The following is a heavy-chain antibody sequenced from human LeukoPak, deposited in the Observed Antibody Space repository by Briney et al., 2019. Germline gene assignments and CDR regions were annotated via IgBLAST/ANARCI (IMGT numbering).Heavy chain of an antibody. V-gene: IGHV4-39*07. CDR2: IYYSGST. CDR3: ARNRMAAAGPYYFDY. CDR1: GGSISSSSYY. D-gene: IGHD6-13*01. J-gene: IGHJ4*02. Sequence: SETLSLTCTVSGGSISSSSYYWGWIRQPPGKGLEWIGSIYYSGSTYYNPSLKSRVTISVDTSRNQFSLKLSSVTAADTAVYYCARNRMAAAGPYYFDYWGQGTLVTVSS.